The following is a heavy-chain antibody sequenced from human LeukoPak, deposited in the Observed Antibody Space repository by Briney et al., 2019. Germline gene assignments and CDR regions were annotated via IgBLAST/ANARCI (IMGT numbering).Heavy chain of an antibody. V-gene: IGHV3-30*04. D-gene: IGHD2-2*03. CDR2: ISYDGSNK. CDR1: GFTFSSYA. Sequence: GGSLRLSCAASGFTFSSYAMHWVRQAPGKGLEWVAVISYDGSNKYYADSVKGRFTISRDNSKNTLYLQMNSLRAEDTAVYYCARERPGYRGPLDYWGQGTLVTVSS. J-gene: IGHJ4*02. CDR3: ARERPGYRGPLDY.